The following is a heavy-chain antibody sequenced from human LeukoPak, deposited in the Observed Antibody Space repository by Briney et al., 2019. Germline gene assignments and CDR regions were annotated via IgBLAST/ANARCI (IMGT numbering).Heavy chain of an antibody. D-gene: IGHD5-18*01. J-gene: IGHJ4*02. CDR3: ARLRGYSYGYLDY. CDR2: IYSGGST. V-gene: IGHV3-53*01. Sequence: GGSLRLSCAASGFTVSSNYMSWVRQAPGKGLEWVSVIYSGGSTYYADSVKGRFTISRDNSKNTLYLQMNSLRAEDTAVYYCARLRGYSYGYLDYWGQGTLVTVSS. CDR1: GFTVSSNY.